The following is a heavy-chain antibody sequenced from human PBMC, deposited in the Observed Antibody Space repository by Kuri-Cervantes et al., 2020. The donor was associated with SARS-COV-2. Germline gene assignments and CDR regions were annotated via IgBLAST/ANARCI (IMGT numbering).Heavy chain of an antibody. CDR2: INWNGGST. D-gene: IGHD4-17*01. V-gene: IGHV3-20*04. CDR1: GFTFDDYG. CDR3: ARITLYGDYFDY. Sequence: GESLKISCAASGFTFDDYGMSWVRQAPGKGLEWVSGINWNGGSTGYADSVKGRFTISRDNAKNPLYLQMNSLRAEDTALYYCARITLYGDYFDYWGQGTLVTVSS. J-gene: IGHJ4*02.